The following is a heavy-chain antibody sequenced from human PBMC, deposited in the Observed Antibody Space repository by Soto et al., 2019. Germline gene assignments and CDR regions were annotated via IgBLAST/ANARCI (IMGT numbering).Heavy chain of an antibody. Sequence: QVQLVQSGAEVKKPGASVKVSCKDSGYTFTSYGISWVRQAPGQGLEWMGWISAYNGNTNYAQKLQGRVTMTTDTSTSTAYVELRSLRSDDTAVYYCARVMIGFLFPQSMYYFDYWGQGTLDTVSS. CDR1: GYTFTSYG. D-gene: IGHD3-16*01. CDR2: ISAYNGNT. J-gene: IGHJ4*02. CDR3: ARVMIGFLFPQSMYYFDY. V-gene: IGHV1-18*01.